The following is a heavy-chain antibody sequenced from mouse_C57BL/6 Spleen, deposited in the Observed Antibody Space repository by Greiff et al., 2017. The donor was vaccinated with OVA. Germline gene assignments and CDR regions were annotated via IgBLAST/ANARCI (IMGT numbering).Heavy chain of an antibody. CDR1: GYTFTDYE. J-gene: IGHJ1*03. Sequence: QVQLKASGAELVRPGASVTLSCKASGYTFTDYEMHWVKQTPVHGLAWIGAIDPETGGTAYNQKLKGKAILTADKASSTAYMELRSLTSEDSAFYYWTREGGDYYGSIYRYFYVWGTGTTVTVSS. CDR3: TREGGDYYGSIYRYFYV. V-gene: IGHV1-15*01. D-gene: IGHD1-1*01. CDR2: IDPETGGT.